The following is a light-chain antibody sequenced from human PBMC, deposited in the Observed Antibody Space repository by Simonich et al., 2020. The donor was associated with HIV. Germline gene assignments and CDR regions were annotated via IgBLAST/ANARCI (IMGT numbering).Light chain of an antibody. V-gene: IGLV2-14*01. J-gene: IGLJ2*01. CDR2: DVS. Sequence: QSALTQPASVSGSPGQSIPISCTGTSSDVGGYNYVSWYQQHPGKAPKLMIYDVSKRPSGFSNRFSGSKSGNTASLTISGLQAEDEADYFCCSYAGSYTYVVFGGGTKLTVL. CDR1: SSDVGGYNY. CDR3: CSYAGSYTYVV.